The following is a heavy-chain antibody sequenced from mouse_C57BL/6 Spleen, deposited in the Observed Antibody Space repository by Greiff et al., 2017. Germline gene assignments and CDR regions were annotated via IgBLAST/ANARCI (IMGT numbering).Heavy chain of an antibody. CDR2: ISYDGSN. V-gene: IGHV3-6*01. J-gene: IGHJ4*01. CDR1: GYSITSGYY. Sequence: EVKLLESGPGLVKPSQSLSLTCSVTGYSITSGYYWNWIRQFPGNKLEWMGYISYDGSNNYNPSLKNRISITRDTSKNQFFLKLNSVTTEDTATYYCAVNTTVVATDLYYAMDYWGQGTSVTVSS. D-gene: IGHD1-1*01. CDR3: AVNTTVVATDLYYAMDY.